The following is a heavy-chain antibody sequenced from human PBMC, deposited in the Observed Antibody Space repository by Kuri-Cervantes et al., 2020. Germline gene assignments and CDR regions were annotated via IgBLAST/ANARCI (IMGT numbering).Heavy chain of an antibody. CDR1: GFTFSSYG. V-gene: IGHV3-30*03. CDR3: ARDQIAAAGTRVRNGMDV. J-gene: IGHJ6*02. CDR2: ISYDGSNK. D-gene: IGHD6-13*01. Sequence: GESLKISCAASGFTFSSYGMHWVRQAPGKGLEWVAVISYDGSNKYYADSVKGRFTISRDNSKNTLYLQMNSLRAEDTAVYYCARDQIAAAGTRVRNGMDVWGQGTTVTVSS.